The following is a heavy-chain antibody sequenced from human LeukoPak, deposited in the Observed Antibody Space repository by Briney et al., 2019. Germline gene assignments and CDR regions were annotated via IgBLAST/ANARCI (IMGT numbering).Heavy chain of an antibody. CDR2: INPSGGST. Sequence: ASVKVSCKVSGYTLTELSMHWVRQAPGQGLEWMGIINPSGGSTSYAQKFQGRVTMTRDTSTSTVYMELSSLRSEDTAVYYCARAPPYSSGWYGYWGQGTLVTVSS. CDR3: ARAPPYSSGWYGY. CDR1: GYTLTELS. D-gene: IGHD6-19*01. J-gene: IGHJ4*02. V-gene: IGHV1-46*01.